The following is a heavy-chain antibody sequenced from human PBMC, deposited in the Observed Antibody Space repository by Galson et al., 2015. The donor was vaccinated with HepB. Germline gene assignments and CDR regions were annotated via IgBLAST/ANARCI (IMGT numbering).Heavy chain of an antibody. D-gene: IGHD3-16*01. J-gene: IGHJ4*02. CDR1: GFTFSSYG. Sequence: SLRLSCAASGFTFSSYGMHWVRQAPGKGLEWVAVISYDGSNKYYADSVKGRFTISRDNSKNTLYLQMNSLRAEDTAVYYCAKDYRRRGQSPTSIDYWGQGTLVTVSS. V-gene: IGHV3-30*18. CDR2: ISYDGSNK. CDR3: AKDYRRRGQSPTSIDY.